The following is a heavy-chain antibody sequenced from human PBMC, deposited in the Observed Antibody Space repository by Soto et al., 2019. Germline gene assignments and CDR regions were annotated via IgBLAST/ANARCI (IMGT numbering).Heavy chain of an antibody. Sequence: EVQLVESGGGLVQPGGSLRLSCAVSGLTFSDHYMGWVRQAPGKGLDWVGRIRDRVHSYSTEYAASVKGRFTISRDDSRNSLHLQMNSLKMEDTAVFYCVSLWSVTGSRDYWGRGTLVTVSS. CDR1: GLTFSDHY. CDR2: IRDRVHSYST. J-gene: IGHJ4*02. V-gene: IGHV3-72*01. D-gene: IGHD1-20*01. CDR3: VSLWSVTGSRDY.